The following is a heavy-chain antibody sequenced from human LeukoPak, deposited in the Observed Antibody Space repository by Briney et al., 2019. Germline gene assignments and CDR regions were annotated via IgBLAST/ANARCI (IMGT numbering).Heavy chain of an antibody. Sequence: ASVKVSCKASGYTFTGYYMHWVRQAPGQGLEWMGRINPNSGGTNYAQKSQGRVTMTRDTSISTAYMELSRLRSDDTAVYYCLSSGWHEPFDYWGQGTLVTVSS. CDR2: INPNSGGT. CDR3: LSSGWHEPFDY. V-gene: IGHV1-2*06. J-gene: IGHJ4*02. CDR1: GYTFTGYY. D-gene: IGHD6-19*01.